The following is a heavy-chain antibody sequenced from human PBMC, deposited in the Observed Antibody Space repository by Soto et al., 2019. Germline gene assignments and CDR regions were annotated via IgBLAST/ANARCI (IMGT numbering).Heavy chain of an antibody. J-gene: IGHJ6*02. CDR2: INPNSGGT. Sequence: GASVKVSCKASGHTFTGYYMHWVRQAPGQGLEWMGWINPNSGGTNYAQKFQGRVTMTRDTSISTAYMELSRLRSDDTAVYYCAREWGDGYNYDYYYYGMDVWGQGTTVTVSS. V-gene: IGHV1-2*02. CDR1: GHTFTGYY. CDR3: AREWGDGYNYDYYYYGMDV. D-gene: IGHD5-12*01.